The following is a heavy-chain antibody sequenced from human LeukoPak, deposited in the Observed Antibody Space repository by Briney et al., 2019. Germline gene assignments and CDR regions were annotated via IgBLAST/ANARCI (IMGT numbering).Heavy chain of an antibody. D-gene: IGHD3-16*01. CDR1: GYTFTSYG. CDR2: ISTYNGDT. Sequence: GASVKVSCKASGYTFTSYGISWVRQAPGQGLEWMGWISTYNGDTNYAQKLQGRVTMTTDTSTNTAYMELRSLRSDDTAVYYCAREGLGELTLDYWGQGILVTVSS. CDR3: AREGLGELTLDY. V-gene: IGHV1-18*01. J-gene: IGHJ4*02.